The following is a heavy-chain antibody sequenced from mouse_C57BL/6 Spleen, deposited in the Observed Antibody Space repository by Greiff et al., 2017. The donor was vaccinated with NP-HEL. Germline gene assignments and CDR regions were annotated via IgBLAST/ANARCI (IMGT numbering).Heavy chain of an antibody. J-gene: IGHJ3*01. CDR2: IDPEDGDT. Sequence: EVKLMESGAELVRPGASVKLSCTASGFNIKDYYMHWVKQRPEQGLEWIGRIDPEDGDTEYAPKFQGKATMTADTSSNTAYLQLSSLTSEDTAVYYCTTCYYGSSYWFAYWGQGTLVTVSA. D-gene: IGHD1-1*01. V-gene: IGHV14-1*01. CDR1: GFNIKDYY. CDR3: TTCYYGSSYWFAY.